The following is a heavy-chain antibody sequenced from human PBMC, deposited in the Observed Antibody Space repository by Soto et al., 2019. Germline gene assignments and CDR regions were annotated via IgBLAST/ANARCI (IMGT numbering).Heavy chain of an antibody. CDR1: GGTFSSYA. J-gene: IGHJ4*02. V-gene: IGHV1-69*13. CDR2: IIPIFGTA. D-gene: IGHD5-18*01. CDR3: ARADTWIQLWSPFDY. Sequence: ASVKVSCKASGGTFSSYAISWVRQAPGQGLEWMGGIIPIFGTANYAQKFQGRVTITADESTSTAYMELSSLRSEDTAVYYCARADTWIQLWSPFDYWGQGTLVTSPQ.